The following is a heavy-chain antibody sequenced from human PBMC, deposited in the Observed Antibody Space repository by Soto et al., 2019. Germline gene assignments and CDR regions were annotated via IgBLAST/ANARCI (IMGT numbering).Heavy chain of an antibody. Sequence: GGYLRLSCAASGFTFSSYGMHWVRQAPGKGLEWVAVISYDGSNKYYADSVKGRFTISRDNSKNTLYLQMNSLRAEDTAVYYCAKDGYSRYSTLFPPRGIPQQSSIWYRSYSGMYVWGQGT. CDR1: GFTFSSYG. CDR3: AKDGYSRYSTLFPPRGIPQQSSIWYRSYSGMYV. D-gene: IGHD5-12*01. J-gene: IGHJ6*02. V-gene: IGHV3-30*18. CDR2: ISYDGSNK.